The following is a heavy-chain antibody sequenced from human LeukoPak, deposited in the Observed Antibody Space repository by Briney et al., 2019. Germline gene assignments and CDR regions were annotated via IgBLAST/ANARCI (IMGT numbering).Heavy chain of an antibody. CDR3: ARGRGDYIWGSYRYYVSYYFDY. D-gene: IGHD3-16*02. J-gene: IGHJ4*02. CDR2: INHSGST. V-gene: IGHV4-34*01. Sequence: PSETLSLTCAVYGGSFSGYYWSWIRQPPGKGLEWIGEINHSGSTNHNPSLKSRVTISVDTSKNQFSLKLSSVTAADTAVYYCARGRGDYIWGSYRYYVSYYFDYWGQGTLVTVSS. CDR1: GGSFSGYY.